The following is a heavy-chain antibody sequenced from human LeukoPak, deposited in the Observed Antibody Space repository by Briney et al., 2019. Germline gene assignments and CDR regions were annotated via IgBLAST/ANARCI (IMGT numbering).Heavy chain of an antibody. CDR1: GFTFSSYA. D-gene: IGHD4-17*01. V-gene: IGHV3-23*01. Sequence: GGSLRLSCAASGFTFSSYAMSWVRQAPGKGLEWVSGISGSGGSTYYADSVKGRFTISRDNSKNTLYLQMDSLRAEDTAVYYCAKPSQLYGGYYFDYWGQGTLVTVSS. J-gene: IGHJ4*02. CDR2: ISGSGGST. CDR3: AKPSQLYGGYYFDY.